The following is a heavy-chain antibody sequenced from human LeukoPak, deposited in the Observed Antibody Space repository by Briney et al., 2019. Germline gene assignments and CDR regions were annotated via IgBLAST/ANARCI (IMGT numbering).Heavy chain of an antibody. CDR2: IKQDGNEK. D-gene: IGHD1-14*01. V-gene: IGHV3-7*01. Sequence: GGSLRLSCEASGFTFSNYWMRWVRQAPGKGLEWVANIKQDGNEKYYVDSVKGGFTISRDNAKNSLYLQMNSLRAKDTAVYYCVRDRRRADSWAQGTLVTVS. J-gene: IGHJ4*02. CDR3: VRDRRRADS. CDR1: GFTFSNYW.